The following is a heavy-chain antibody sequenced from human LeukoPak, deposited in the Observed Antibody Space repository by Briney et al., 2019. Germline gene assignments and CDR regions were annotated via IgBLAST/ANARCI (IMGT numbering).Heavy chain of an antibody. Sequence: GGSLRLSCAASGFTFSSYWMHWVRQAPGKGLLWVSRINTDGSNTIYADSVKGRFTISRDNAKSTPYLQMNSLRAEDTAVYYCAREPTSSYYDSSGWPDYWGQGTLVTVSS. V-gene: IGHV3-74*01. CDR2: INTDGSNT. CDR3: AREPTSSYYDSSGWPDY. D-gene: IGHD3-22*01. CDR1: GFTFSSYW. J-gene: IGHJ4*02.